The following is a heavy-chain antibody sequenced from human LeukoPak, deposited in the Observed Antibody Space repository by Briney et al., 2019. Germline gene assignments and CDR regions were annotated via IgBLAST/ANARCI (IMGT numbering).Heavy chain of an antibody. Sequence: PSETLSLTCTVSGGSISSYYWSWIRQPPGKGLEWIGYIYYSGSTNYNPSLKSRVTISVDTSKNQFSLKLSSVTAADTAVYYCARHSPYGDYFDYWGQGTLVTVSS. J-gene: IGHJ4*02. V-gene: IGHV4-59*08. CDR3: ARHSPYGDYFDY. CDR2: IYYSGST. D-gene: IGHD4-17*01. CDR1: GGSISSYY.